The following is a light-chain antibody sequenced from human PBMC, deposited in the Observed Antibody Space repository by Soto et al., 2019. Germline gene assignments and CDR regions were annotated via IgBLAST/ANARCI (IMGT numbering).Light chain of an antibody. CDR3: CSYAGSYTWV. Sequence: QSVLTQPRSVSGSPGQSVTISCTGTSSDVGGYNFVSWYQHHPGKAPKLMIYDVSKRPSGVPDRFSGSKPGNTASLTISGLQAEDEADYYCCSYAGSYTWVFGGGTKLTVL. V-gene: IGLV2-11*01. J-gene: IGLJ3*02. CDR1: SSDVGGYNF. CDR2: DVS.